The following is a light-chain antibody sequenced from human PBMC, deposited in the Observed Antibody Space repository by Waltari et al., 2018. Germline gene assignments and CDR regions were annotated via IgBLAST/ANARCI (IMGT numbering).Light chain of an antibody. CDR1: SSDVGGYNY. J-gene: IGLJ1*01. CDR3: SSYTSSSTSYV. Sequence: QSALTQPASASGSPGQSITIYCTGTSSDVGGYNYVTWYQQHPGMAPKLMIFDVSNRPSGFSDRFSGSKSGNTASLTISGLQAEDEADYYCSSYTSSSTSYVFGTGTKVTVL. CDR2: DVS. V-gene: IGLV2-14*03.